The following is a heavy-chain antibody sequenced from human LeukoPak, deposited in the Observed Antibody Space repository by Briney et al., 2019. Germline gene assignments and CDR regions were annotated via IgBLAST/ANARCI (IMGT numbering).Heavy chain of an antibody. CDR1: GYTFTHYG. Sequence: GGSLRLSCLSSGYTFTHYGFHWVRQAPGKALEWVAYISYDGNNKYEDSEKGRCTISRDNSKSTLHLQMNGLRAEDTAVYYCARDPLDISRWTNAFDIWGQGTTGIVS. D-gene: IGHD5-12*01. J-gene: IGHJ3*02. CDR2: ISYDGNN. V-gene: IGHV3-30*03. CDR3: ARDPLDISRWTNAFDI.